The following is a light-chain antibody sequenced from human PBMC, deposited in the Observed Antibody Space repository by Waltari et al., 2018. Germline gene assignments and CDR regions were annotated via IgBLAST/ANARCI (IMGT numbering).Light chain of an antibody. CDR1: SSNIGGNT. Sequence: QSVLTQPPSASGTPGQRVSISCSGSSSNIGGNTVNWNQHLPGTAPKLPIYSTNQRPSGVPDRVSGSKSGTSASLAISGLQSDDEANYYCAAWGDSLNGRVFGGGTKLTVL. V-gene: IGLV1-44*01. J-gene: IGLJ2*01. CDR2: STN. CDR3: AAWGDSLNGRV.